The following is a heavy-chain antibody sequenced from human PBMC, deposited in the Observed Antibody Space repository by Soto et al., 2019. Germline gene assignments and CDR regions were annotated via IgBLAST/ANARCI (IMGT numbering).Heavy chain of an antibody. CDR3: ATDGYSRGEGDAFDI. Sequence: QVQLVQSGAEVKKPGASVKVSCKVSGYTLTELSMHWVRQAPGKGLEWMGGFDPEDGETIYAQKFQGRVTMXXDXSXXTAYMELSSLRSEDTAVYYCATDGYSRGEGDAFDIWGQGTMVTVSS. CDR1: GYTLTELS. V-gene: IGHV1-24*01. D-gene: IGHD6-19*01. J-gene: IGHJ3*02. CDR2: FDPEDGET.